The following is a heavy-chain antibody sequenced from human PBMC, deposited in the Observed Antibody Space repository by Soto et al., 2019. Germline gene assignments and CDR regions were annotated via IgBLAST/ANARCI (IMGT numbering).Heavy chain of an antibody. CDR2: IIPIFGTA. J-gene: IGHJ5*02. CDR3: AKPTRYYYYSSGQSAWFDP. D-gene: IGHD3-22*01. CDR1: GGTFSSYA. Sequence: QVQLVQSGAEVKKPGSSVKVSCKASGGTFSSYAISWVRQAPGQGLEWMGGIIPIFGTANYAQKFQGRVTITADEATSTAYMELSSLRSEDTAVYYCAKPTRYYYYSSGQSAWFDPWGQGTLVTVS. V-gene: IGHV1-69*12.